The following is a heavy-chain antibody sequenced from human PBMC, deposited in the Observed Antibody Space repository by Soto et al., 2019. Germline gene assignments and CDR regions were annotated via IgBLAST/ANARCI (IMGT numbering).Heavy chain of an antibody. D-gene: IGHD1-7*01. Sequence: QLQLQESGPGLVKSSETLSLTCTVSGGSITSSSFYWDWIRQPPGKGLEWIGPIFYSGSTYYNPSFKIRVTISFATSKNQFSLKLSSVTAADTAPYYSARLEGQAGTFQHCGQGTLVTVSS. CDR3: ARLEGQAGTFQH. V-gene: IGHV4-39*01. CDR2: IFYSGST. CDR1: GGSITSSSFY. J-gene: IGHJ1*01.